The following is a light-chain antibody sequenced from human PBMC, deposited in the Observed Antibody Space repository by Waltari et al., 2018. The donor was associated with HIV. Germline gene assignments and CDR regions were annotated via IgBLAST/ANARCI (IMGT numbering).Light chain of an antibody. CDR3: QQSHLTPTA. V-gene: IGKV1-39*01. CDR1: QSIGNY. Sequence: SASVGDRVTILCRASQSIGNYLNWYVHKPGTAPKLLIYGASSLQSGVPSRFSGSGSGTDFALTISSLQPEDFATYYCQQSHLTPTAFGQGTKLEI. CDR2: GAS. J-gene: IGKJ2*01.